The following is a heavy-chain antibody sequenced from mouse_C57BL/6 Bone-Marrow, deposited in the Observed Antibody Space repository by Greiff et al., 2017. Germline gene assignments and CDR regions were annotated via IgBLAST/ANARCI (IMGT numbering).Heavy chain of an antibody. CDR3: ARDDYDGYAY. CDR1: GYTFTSYW. D-gene: IGHD2-4*01. Sequence: QVQLQQSGAELAKPGASVKLSCKASGYTFTSYWMHWVKQRPGQGLEWIGYINPSSGYTKYNQKFKDKDTLTADKSSSTAYMQLSSLTYEDSEVYYCARDDYDGYAYWGQGTLVTVSA. CDR2: INPSSGYT. J-gene: IGHJ3*01. V-gene: IGHV1-7*01.